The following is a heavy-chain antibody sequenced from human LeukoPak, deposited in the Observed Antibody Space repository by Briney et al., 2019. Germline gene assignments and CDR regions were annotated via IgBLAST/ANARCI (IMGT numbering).Heavy chain of an antibody. J-gene: IGHJ3*02. CDR2: ISGSGGST. D-gene: IGHD5-24*01. CDR1: GLTFSSYA. Sequence: PGGSLRLSCAASGLTFSSYAMSWVRQAPGKGLEWVSAISGSGGSTYYADSVKGRFTISRDNSKNTLYLQMNSLRAEDTAVYYCVFGRRWWPHDAFDIWGQGTMVTVSS. V-gene: IGHV3-23*01. CDR3: VFGRRWWPHDAFDI.